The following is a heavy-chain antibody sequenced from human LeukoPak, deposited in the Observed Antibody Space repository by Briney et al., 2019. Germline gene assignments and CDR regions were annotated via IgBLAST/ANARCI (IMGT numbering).Heavy chain of an antibody. CDR1: GYTFTGYY. CDR2: INPNSGGT. Sequence: ASVKFSCKASGYTFTGYYMHWVRQAPGQGLERMGWINPNSGGTNYAQKFQGRVTMTRDTSISTAYMELSRLRSDDTAVYYCARDRYSYDPYYFDYWGQGTLVTVSS. V-gene: IGHV1-2*02. CDR3: ARDRYSYDPYYFDY. D-gene: IGHD5-18*01. J-gene: IGHJ4*02.